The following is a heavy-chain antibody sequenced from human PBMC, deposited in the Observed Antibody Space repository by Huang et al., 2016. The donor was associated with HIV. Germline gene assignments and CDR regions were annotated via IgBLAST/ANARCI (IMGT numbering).Heavy chain of an antibody. V-gene: IGHV5-51*01. CDR3: ARQGVGDFVVEPTGLGAFDI. CDR2: IDPGDSDT. Sequence: EVQLVQSGAVVKKPGESLKISCKGSGYTFNGYWIGWVRQMPGKGLEWRGIIDPGDSDTRYSPSFQGQVTISADKSISTAYLQWSGLKASDTAMYYCARQGVGDFVVEPTGLGAFDIWGQGTMVTVSS. CDR1: GYTFNGYW. J-gene: IGHJ3*02. D-gene: IGHD2-2*01.